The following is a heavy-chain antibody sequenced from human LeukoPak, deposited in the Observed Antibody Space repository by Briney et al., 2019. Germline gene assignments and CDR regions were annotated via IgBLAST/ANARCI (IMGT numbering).Heavy chain of an antibody. Sequence: GESLKISRKGSGYSFTSYWIGWVRQMPGKGLEWMGIIYPGDSDTRYSPSFQGQVTISADKSISTAYLQWSGLKASDTAMYYCARLGGLGYCSSTSCYRRGDFDYWGQGTLVTVSS. CDR1: GYSFTSYW. CDR2: IYPGDSDT. CDR3: ARLGGLGYCSSTSCYRRGDFDY. D-gene: IGHD2-2*02. J-gene: IGHJ4*02. V-gene: IGHV5-51*01.